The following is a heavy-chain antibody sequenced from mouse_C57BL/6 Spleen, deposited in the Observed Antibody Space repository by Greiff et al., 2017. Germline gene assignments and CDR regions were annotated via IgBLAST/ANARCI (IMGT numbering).Heavy chain of an antibody. CDR1: GHSITSGYY. V-gene: IGHV3-6*01. CDR2: ISYDGSN. D-gene: IGHD1-1*01. J-gene: IGHJ2*01. Sequence: EVKLQESGPGLVKPSPSLSLSCSVTGHSITSGYYWNWIRQFPGNKLEWMGYISYDGSNNYNPYLKNRSSLTRDTSTNQFFLKLNSVTTEDTATYYGARESTTVVASYFDYWGQGTTLTVSS. CDR3: ARESTTVVASYFDY.